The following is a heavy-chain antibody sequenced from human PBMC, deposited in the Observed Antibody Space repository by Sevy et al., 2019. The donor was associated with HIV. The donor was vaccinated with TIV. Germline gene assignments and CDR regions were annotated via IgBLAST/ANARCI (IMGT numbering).Heavy chain of an antibody. Sequence: GGSLRLSCAASGFTFSSYAMHWVRQAPGKGLEWVAVISYDGSNKYYADSVKGRFTISRDNSKNTRYLQMNSLRAEDTAGYYCARGYYYDSSGYLGGYYFDYWGQGTLVTVSS. D-gene: IGHD3-22*01. CDR1: GFTFSSYA. CDR2: ISYDGSNK. J-gene: IGHJ4*02. V-gene: IGHV3-30*04. CDR3: ARGYYYDSSGYLGGYYFDY.